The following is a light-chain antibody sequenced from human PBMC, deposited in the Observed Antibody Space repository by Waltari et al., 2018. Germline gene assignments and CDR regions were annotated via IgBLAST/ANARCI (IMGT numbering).Light chain of an antibody. CDR1: QSVLYSSNNKNC. CDR2: LAS. CDR3: HQYYSSPWT. Sequence: DIVMTQSPDSLAVSLGERATINCKSSQSVLYSSNNKNCLGWYQQKPGHPPKLLIYLASTLESWVPDRFSRIGSGTDFPLTISSLHAEDVAVYYCHQYYSSPWTFGQGTKVEI. J-gene: IGKJ1*01. V-gene: IGKV4-1*01.